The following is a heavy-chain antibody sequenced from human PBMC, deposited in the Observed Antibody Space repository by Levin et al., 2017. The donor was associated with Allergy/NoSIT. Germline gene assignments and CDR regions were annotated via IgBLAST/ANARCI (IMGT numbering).Heavy chain of an antibody. V-gene: IGHV2-5*02. CDR1: GFSFSTSGVG. Sequence: QTLSLTCTFSGFSFSTSGVGVGWIRQPPGKALEWLALIYWDDDKRYSPSLKSRLTITKDTSKNQVVLTMTNMDTVDTATYYCAHRLGYCSGGSCYSDWFDPWGQGTLVTVSS. CDR3: AHRLGYCSGGSCYSDWFDP. D-gene: IGHD2-15*01. J-gene: IGHJ5*02. CDR2: IYWDDDK.